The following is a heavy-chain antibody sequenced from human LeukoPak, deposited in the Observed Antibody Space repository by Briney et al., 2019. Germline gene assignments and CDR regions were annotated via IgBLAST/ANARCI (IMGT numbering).Heavy chain of an antibody. CDR2: INPNSGGT. V-gene: IGHV1-2*04. Sequence: ASVKVSCKASGYTFTGYYMHWVRQAPGQGLEWMGWINPNSGGTNYAQKFQGWVTMTRDTSISTAYMELSRLRSDDTAVYYCARDRGYYDSSPWFDYWGQGTLVTVSS. D-gene: IGHD3-22*01. J-gene: IGHJ4*02. CDR1: GYTFTGYY. CDR3: ARDRGYYDSSPWFDY.